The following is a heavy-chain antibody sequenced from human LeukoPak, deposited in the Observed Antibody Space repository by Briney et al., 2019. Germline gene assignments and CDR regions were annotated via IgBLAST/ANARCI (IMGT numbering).Heavy chain of an antibody. CDR2: IYYSGST. D-gene: IGHD1-20*01. J-gene: IGHJ5*02. Sequence: SETLSLTCTVSGGSISSYYWSRIRQPPGKGLEWIGDIYYSGSTNYNPSLKSRVTISVDTSKNQFSLKLSSVTAADTAVYYCARDRGLGITGTKNWFDPWGQGTLVTVSS. CDR1: GGSISSYY. CDR3: ARDRGLGITGTKNWFDP. V-gene: IGHV4-59*01.